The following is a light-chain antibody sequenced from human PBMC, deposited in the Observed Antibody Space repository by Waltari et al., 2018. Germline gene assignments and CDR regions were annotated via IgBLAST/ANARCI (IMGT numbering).Light chain of an antibody. CDR2: DTS. CDR1: QTISGY. CDR3: QQTSSVPT. J-gene: IGKJ3*01. Sequence: DIQMTQSPSSLSASVGDRVTILCRASQTISGYLNWYQQKPGKAPNLLIYDTSTLQSGVPSRFSGSGSGTEFTLTISSLQPEDFATYFCQQTSSVPTFGPGTKVDLK. V-gene: IGKV1-39*01.